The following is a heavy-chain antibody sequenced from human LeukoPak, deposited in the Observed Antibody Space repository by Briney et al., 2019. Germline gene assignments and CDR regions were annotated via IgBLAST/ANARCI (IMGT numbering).Heavy chain of an antibody. CDR2: IYTSGST. CDR1: GGSISSYY. V-gene: IGHV4-4*07. J-gene: IGHJ6*03. Sequence: PSETLSLTCTVSGGSISSYYWSWIRQPAGKGLEWIGRIYTSGSTNYNPSLKSRVTMSVDTSKNQFSLKLTSVTAADTAVYYCARVGREQLAIYYYYMDVWGKGTTVTVSS. CDR3: ARVGREQLAIYYYYMDV. D-gene: IGHD6-6*01.